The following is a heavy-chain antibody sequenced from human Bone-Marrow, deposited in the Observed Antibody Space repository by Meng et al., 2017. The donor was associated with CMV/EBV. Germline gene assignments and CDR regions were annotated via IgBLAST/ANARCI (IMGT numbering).Heavy chain of an antibody. Sequence: SLKISCAASGFIFSSYAMHWVRQAPGKGLEWVSGISWNSGSIAYADSMKGRFTISRDNAKNSLCLQMNSLRAERAEDTAVYYCASIRYSSSSLRHRGDYWGQGTLVTVSS. V-gene: IGHV3-9*01. CDR1: GFIFSSYA. D-gene: IGHD6-6*01. J-gene: IGHJ4*02. CDR2: ISWNSGSI. CDR3: ASIRYSSSSLRHRGDY.